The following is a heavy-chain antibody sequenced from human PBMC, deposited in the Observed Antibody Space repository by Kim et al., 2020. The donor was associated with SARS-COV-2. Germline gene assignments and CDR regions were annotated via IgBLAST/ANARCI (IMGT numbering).Heavy chain of an antibody. CDR2: T. Sequence: TYYADSVKGRFTISRDNAKNTLYLQMNSRRAEDTAVYYCAKGGVRGVSGDWGQGTLVTVSS. D-gene: IGHD3-10*01. V-gene: IGHV3-23*01. J-gene: IGHJ4*02. CDR3: AKGGVRGVSGD.